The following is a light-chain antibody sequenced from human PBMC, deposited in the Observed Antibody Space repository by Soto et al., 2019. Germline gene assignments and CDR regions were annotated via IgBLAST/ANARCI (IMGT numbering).Light chain of an antibody. CDR3: AAWYDSLNGYV. CDR2: ANN. V-gene: IGLV1-44*01. J-gene: IGLJ1*01. Sequence: QPVLTQPPSASGTPGQRVTISCSGSSSNIGSNTVNWYQQLPGTAPKLLIHANNQRPSGVPDRFSGSKSGTSASLAISWLQSEEADYYCAAWYDSLNGYVFGTGTKLTVL. CDR1: SSNIGSNT.